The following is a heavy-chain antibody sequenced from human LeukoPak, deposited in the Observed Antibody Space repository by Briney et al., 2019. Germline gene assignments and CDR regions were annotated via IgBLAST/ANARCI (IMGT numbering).Heavy chain of an antibody. V-gene: IGHV3-7*03. CDR2: IKQEGSEK. CDR3: ARAYDILTGWLDY. D-gene: IGHD3-9*01. CDR1: GFTFSSYW. J-gene: IGHJ4*02. Sequence: PGGSLRLSCAASGFTFSSYWMSWVRQAPGKGLEWVANIKQEGSEKYYVDSVRGRFTISRDNAKNSLYLQMNSLRVEDTAVYYCARAYDILTGWLDYWGQGTLVIVSS.